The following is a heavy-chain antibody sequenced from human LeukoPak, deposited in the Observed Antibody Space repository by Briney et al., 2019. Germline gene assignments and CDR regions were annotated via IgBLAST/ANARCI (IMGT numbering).Heavy chain of an antibody. CDR2: ISGSGGST. Sequence: GGSLRLFCAASGFTFSSYAMSWVRQAPGKGLEWVSAISGSGGSTYYADSVKGRFTISRDNSKNTLYLRMNSLRAEDTAVYYCAKEQRYYDSRGRVDYWGQGTLVTVSS. CDR1: GFTFSSYA. CDR3: AKEQRYYDSRGRVDY. J-gene: IGHJ4*02. V-gene: IGHV3-23*01. D-gene: IGHD3-22*01.